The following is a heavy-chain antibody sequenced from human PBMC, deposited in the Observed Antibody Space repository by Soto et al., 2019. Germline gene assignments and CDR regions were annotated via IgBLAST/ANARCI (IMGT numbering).Heavy chain of an antibody. V-gene: IGHV2-5*02. CDR2: IYWDDDK. J-gene: IGHJ4*02. CDR3: AHGSGWLHDY. Sequence: QITLKESGPTLVKPTQTLTLTCTFSGFSLSSTAVGVGWIRQPPGKALEWIALIYWDDDKQYSPSLKSRLTIIKDLANNQVVLTMTNEDPVDTATYYCAHGSGWLHDYWGQGILVTVSS. D-gene: IGHD6-19*01. CDR1: GFSLSSTAVG.